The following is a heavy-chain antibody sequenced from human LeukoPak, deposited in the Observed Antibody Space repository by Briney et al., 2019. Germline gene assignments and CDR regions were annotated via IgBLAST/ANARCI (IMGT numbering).Heavy chain of an antibody. CDR3: ARTAPGTPGTDLGGYYYYMDV. J-gene: IGHJ6*03. D-gene: IGHD1/OR15-1a*01. CDR1: GYTFTSYG. V-gene: IGHV1-18*01. Sequence: ASVKVSCKTSGYTFTSYGINWVRQAPGQGPEWMGWISAYNGNTNYAQKFQGRVTVTTDTSTSTAHMEVRGLRSDDTAVYYCARTAPGTPGTDLGGYYYYMDVWGKGSTVTVSS. CDR2: ISAYNGNT.